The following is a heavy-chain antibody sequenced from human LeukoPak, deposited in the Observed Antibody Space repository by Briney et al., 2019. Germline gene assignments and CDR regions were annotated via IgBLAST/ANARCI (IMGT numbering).Heavy chain of an antibody. CDR1: GDTFTGYY. Sequence: GASVKVSCKASGDTFTGYYIHWVRQAPGQGLEWMGWINPNSGGTNYAQKFQGRVTMTRDTSISTAYMELSRLRSDDTAVYYCARDRTGPSGDKFDYWGQGTLVTVSS. CDR2: INPNSGGT. V-gene: IGHV1-2*02. D-gene: IGHD3/OR15-3a*01. J-gene: IGHJ4*02. CDR3: ARDRTGPSGDKFDY.